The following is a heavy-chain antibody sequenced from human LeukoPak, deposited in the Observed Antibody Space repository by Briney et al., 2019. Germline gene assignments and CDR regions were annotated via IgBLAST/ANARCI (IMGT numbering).Heavy chain of an antibody. D-gene: IGHD3-10*01. V-gene: IGHV1-69*02. CDR2: IIPMLGIA. CDR1: GGTFSSYT. Sequence: SVKVSCKASGGTFSSYTISWVRQATGQGLEWMGRIIPMLGIANYAQKFQGRVTITADKSTSTAYMELSSLRSEDTAVYYCARGPGLGDWFDPWGQGTLVTVSS. CDR3: ARGPGLGDWFDP. J-gene: IGHJ5*02.